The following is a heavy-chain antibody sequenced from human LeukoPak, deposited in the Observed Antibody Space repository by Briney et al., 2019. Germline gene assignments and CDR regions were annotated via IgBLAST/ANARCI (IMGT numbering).Heavy chain of an antibody. D-gene: IGHD6-13*01. J-gene: IGHJ4*02. CDR3: AKAGYSSSWYGGFDY. CDR2: ISYDGSNK. Sequence: GGSLRLSCAASGFTFSSYAMHWVRQAPGKGLEWVAVISYDGSNKYYADSVKGRFTISRDNSKNTLYLQMNSLRAEDTAVYYCAKAGYSSSWYGGFDYWGQGTLVTVSS. CDR1: GFTFSSYA. V-gene: IGHV3-30-3*01.